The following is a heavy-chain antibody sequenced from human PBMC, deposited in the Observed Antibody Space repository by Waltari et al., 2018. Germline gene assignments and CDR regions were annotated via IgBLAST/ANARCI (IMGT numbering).Heavy chain of an antibody. Sequence: QVQLVQSGAEVKKPGSSVKVSCTASGGTFSSYAISWVRQAPGQGLEWMGGIIPIFGTANYAQKFQGRVTITTDESTSTAYMELSSLRSEDTAVYYCASSLVVVVAATYFDYWGQGTLVTVSS. V-gene: IGHV1-69*05. J-gene: IGHJ4*02. CDR2: IIPIFGTA. D-gene: IGHD2-15*01. CDR3: ASSLVVVVAATYFDY. CDR1: GGTFSSYA.